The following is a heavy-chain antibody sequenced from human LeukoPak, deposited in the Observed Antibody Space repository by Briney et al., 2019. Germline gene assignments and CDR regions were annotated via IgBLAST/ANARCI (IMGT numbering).Heavy chain of an antibody. CDR3: ATGDCSSTSCLYRSTYYYMDV. V-gene: IGHV1-24*01. D-gene: IGHD2-2*01. CDR2: FDPEDGET. Sequence: ASVKVSCKVSGYTLTELSMHWVRQAPGKGLEWMGGFDPEDGETIYAQKFQGRVTMTEDTSTDTAYMELSSLRSEDTAVYYCATGDCSSTSCLYRSTYYYMDVWGKGTTVTVSS. J-gene: IGHJ6*03. CDR1: GYTLTELS.